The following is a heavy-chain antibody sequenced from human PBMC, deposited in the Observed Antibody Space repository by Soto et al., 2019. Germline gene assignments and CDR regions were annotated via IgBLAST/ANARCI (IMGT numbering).Heavy chain of an antibody. V-gene: IGHV1-18*01. CDR1: GYTFTSYG. CDR2: ISANNGNT. D-gene: IGHD2-21*01. J-gene: IGHJ4*02. CDR3: ARGQRANDCAY. Sequence: QVQLVQSGAEVKKPGASVKVSCKASGYTFTSYGINWVRQAPGQGLEWMGWISANNGNTHYAQKLEGRFSMTTDTPRITAYRDLRSLRFDDTAVYYCARGQRANDCAYWGQGTLVTVSS.